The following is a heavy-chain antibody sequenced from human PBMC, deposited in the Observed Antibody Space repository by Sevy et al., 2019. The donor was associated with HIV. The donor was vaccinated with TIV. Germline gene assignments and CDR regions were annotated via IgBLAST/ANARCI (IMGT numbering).Heavy chain of an antibody. CDR3: GRGWGQQLVAFDY. CDR2: IKQDGSEK. J-gene: IGHJ4*02. CDR1: GFTFSSYL. D-gene: IGHD6-13*01. V-gene: IGHV3-7*04. Sequence: GGSLRLSCAASGFTFSSYLMSWVRQAPGKGLEWVAKIKQDGSEKDYVDAVKGRFTISSDNAKNSLYLHMNSWRVEDTAIYYCGRGWGQQLVAFDYWGQGTLVTVSS.